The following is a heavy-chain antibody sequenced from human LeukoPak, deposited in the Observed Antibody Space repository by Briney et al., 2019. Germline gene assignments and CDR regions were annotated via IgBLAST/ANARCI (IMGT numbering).Heavy chain of an antibody. CDR2: INYGGTT. Sequence: SETLSLTCTVSGGSISNSNYYWSWIRQPPGKELEWIANINYGGTTCYNPSLKSRVTISVDTSKNQFSLRLSSVTAADTAVYLCARYVVYGSGKYYFDYWGQGSLVTVSS. V-gene: IGHV4-39*01. D-gene: IGHD3-10*01. J-gene: IGHJ4*02. CDR3: ARYVVYGSGKYYFDY. CDR1: GGSISNSNYY.